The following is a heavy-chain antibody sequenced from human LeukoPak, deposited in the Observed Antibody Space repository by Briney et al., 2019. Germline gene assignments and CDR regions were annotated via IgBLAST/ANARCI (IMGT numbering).Heavy chain of an antibody. CDR3: TRDRLFSEETTMINIDY. D-gene: IGHD5-18*01. CDR2: ISSSSNYI. Sequence: PGGSLRLSCVASGFTFSSYSMNWVRQAPGKGLEWVSSISSSSNYIYYAESMKGRFTISRDNAKNSLYLQMNSLRAEDTAVYYCTRDRLFSEETTMINIDYWGQGTLVTVSS. J-gene: IGHJ4*02. CDR1: GFTFSSYS. V-gene: IGHV3-21*03.